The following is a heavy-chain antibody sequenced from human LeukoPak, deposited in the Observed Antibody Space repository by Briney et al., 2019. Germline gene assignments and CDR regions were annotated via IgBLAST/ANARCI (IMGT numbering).Heavy chain of an antibody. D-gene: IGHD4/OR15-4a*01. V-gene: IGHV3-23*01. J-gene: IGHJ6*02. Sequence: PGGALRLSCAASGFTFSNYAMSWVRQAPEKGLEWVSAVSGSGGNTYYADSVKGRFTSSRDNSKNTLYLQVSSLRAEDTAIYCCAKDWKCGANYYYFYGMNVWGQGTTVTVSS. CDR3: AKDWKCGANYYYFYGMNV. CDR2: VSGSGGNT. CDR1: GFTFSNYA.